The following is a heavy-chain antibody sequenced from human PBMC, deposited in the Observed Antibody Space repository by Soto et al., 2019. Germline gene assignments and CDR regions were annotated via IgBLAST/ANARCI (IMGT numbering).Heavy chain of an antibody. D-gene: IGHD3-16*01. CDR1: GGTFSSYA. J-gene: IGHJ5*02. V-gene: IGHV1-69*13. CDR3: ARGQAGGVNNWFDP. CDR2: IIPIFGTA. Sequence: EASVKVSCKASGGTFSSYAISWVRQAPGQGLEWMGGIIPIFGTANYAQKFQGRVTITADESTSTAYMELSSLRSEDTAVYYCARGQAGGVNNWFDPWGQGTLVTVSS.